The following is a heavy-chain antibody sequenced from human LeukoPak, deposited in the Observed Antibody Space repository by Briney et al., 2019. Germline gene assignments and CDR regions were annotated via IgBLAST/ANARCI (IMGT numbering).Heavy chain of an antibody. D-gene: IGHD6-19*01. J-gene: IGHJ4*02. CDR1: GGSFSGYY. Sequence: SETLSLTCAVYGGSFSGYYWNWIRQPPGKGLEWIGEISHNENTNYSPSLKSRLTISIDTSKNQFSLKLSSVTAADTAVYYCARVGDSSGWYGDYYFDYWGRGTLVTVSS. CDR3: ARVGDSSGWYGDYYFDY. CDR2: ISHNENT. V-gene: IGHV4-34*01.